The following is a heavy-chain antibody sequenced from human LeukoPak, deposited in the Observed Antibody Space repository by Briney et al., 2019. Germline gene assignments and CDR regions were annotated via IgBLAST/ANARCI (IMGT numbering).Heavy chain of an antibody. CDR3: ARDRDVFSYGYHTYFDY. D-gene: IGHD5-18*01. J-gene: IGHJ4*02. V-gene: IGHV3-30-3*01. CDR2: ISYDGSNK. CDR1: GFTFSSYA. Sequence: GGSLRLSCAASGFTFSSYAMHWVRQAPGKGLEWVAVISYDGSNKYYADSVKGRFTISRDNSKNTLYLQMNSLRAEDTAVYYCARDRDVFSYGYHTYFDYWGQGTLVTVSS.